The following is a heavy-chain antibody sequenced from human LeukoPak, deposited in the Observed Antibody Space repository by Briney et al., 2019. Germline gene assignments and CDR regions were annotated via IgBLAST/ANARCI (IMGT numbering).Heavy chain of an antibody. V-gene: IGHV3-30-3*02. Sequence: GGSLRLSCAPSGFTFSSYAMHWVRQAPGKGLEWVAVISYAGSNKFYADSVKGRFTISRDNSKNTLYLQMNSLRAEDTAIYYCAKNGDRGAYCTGGTCYPYFYYYMDVWGKGTTVTI. CDR2: ISYAGSNK. CDR3: AKNGDRGAYCTGGTCYPYFYYYMDV. J-gene: IGHJ6*03. D-gene: IGHD2-15*01. CDR1: GFTFSSYA.